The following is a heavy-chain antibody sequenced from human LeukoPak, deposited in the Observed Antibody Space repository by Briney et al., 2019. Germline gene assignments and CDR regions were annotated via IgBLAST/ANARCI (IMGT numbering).Heavy chain of an antibody. Sequence: ASVKVSCKASGYTFTGYYMHWVRQAPGQGLEWMGWINPNSGGTNYAQKFQGWVTMTRDTSISTAYMELSRLRSDDTAVYYCARGRVWFGELLLGWFDPWGQGTLVTVSS. CDR3: ARGRVWFGELLLGWFDP. D-gene: IGHD3-10*01. V-gene: IGHV1-2*04. J-gene: IGHJ5*02. CDR1: GYTFTGYY. CDR2: INPNSGGT.